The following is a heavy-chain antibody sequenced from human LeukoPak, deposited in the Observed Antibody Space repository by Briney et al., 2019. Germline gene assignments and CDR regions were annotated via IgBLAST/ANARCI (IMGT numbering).Heavy chain of an antibody. J-gene: IGHJ4*02. CDR2: IHPSGNL. CDR1: GASFSSGDQY. CDR3: SRGLDSRKLGY. V-gene: IGHV4-31*03. Sequence: SQTLSLTCTVSGASFSSGDQYWNWIRQSPGKGLGWIGSIHPSGNLYNNPSLESRVTLSIDTSKNQFSLNLNSVTAADTAVYFCSRGLDSRKLGYWGQGTLVTVSS. D-gene: IGHD3-22*01.